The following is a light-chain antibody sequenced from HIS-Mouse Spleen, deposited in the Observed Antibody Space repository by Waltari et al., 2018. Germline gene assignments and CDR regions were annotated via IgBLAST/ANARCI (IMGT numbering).Light chain of an antibody. CDR3: YSTDSSGNHRV. CDR1: PLPTKY. J-gene: IGLJ2*01. CDR2: EDS. V-gene: IGLV3-10*01. Sequence: SYELTQPPSVSVSPGQTARNTCSGAPLPTKYAYWYQQNSGQAPGLVIYEDSKRPPGLPERFSGSSSGTMATLTISGAQVEDEADYYCYSTDSSGNHRVFGGGTKLTVL.